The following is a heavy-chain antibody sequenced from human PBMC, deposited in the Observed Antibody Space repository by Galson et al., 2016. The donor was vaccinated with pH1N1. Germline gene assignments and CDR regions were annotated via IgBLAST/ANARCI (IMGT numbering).Heavy chain of an antibody. D-gene: IGHD1-1*01. CDR2: ISPYNGNT. V-gene: IGHV1-18*01. Sequence: SVKVSCKASGYSFANFGINWVRQAPGQGLDWMGWISPYNGNTNYAQRFQGRLTMTTDRSTSTAYMHLKGLTSDDSAVYYCARGKGYMLPYTWFDPWGQGTLVIVSS. J-gene: IGHJ5*02. CDR1: GYSFANFG. CDR3: ARGKGYMLPYTWFDP.